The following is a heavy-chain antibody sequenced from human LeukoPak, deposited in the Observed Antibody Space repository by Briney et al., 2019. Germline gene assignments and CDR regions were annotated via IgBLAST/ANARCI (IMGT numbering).Heavy chain of an antibody. Sequence: GGSLRLSCAVSGFTITNYGMSWVRQTPGKGLEWVSAIDVSGDTEYYADSVKGRFIISRDNPRNTLYLQINSLRGEDTALYYCAQGYSSGWYPNWGQGTLVTVSS. CDR2: IDVSGDTE. D-gene: IGHD6-19*01. V-gene: IGHV3-23*01. CDR1: GFTITNYG. J-gene: IGHJ4*02. CDR3: AQGYSSGWYPN.